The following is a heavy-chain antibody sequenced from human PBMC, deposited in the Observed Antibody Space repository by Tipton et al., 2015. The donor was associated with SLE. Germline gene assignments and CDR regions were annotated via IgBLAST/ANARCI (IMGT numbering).Heavy chain of an antibody. Sequence: SLRLSCAASGFTFSNYGMHWVRQAPGKGLEWVALIWKDGSNEHYEGSVKGRFTISRDNSKNTLYLQMNSLRAEDTAVYYCASDAPNLRYCDNWGQGTLVTVSS. CDR3: ASDAPNLRYCDN. D-gene: IGHD3-10*01. CDR1: GFTFSNYG. V-gene: IGHV3-33*01. J-gene: IGHJ4*02. CDR2: IWKDGSNE.